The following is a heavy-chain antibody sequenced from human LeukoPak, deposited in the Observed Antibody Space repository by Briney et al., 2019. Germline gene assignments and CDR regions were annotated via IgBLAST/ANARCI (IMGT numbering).Heavy chain of an antibody. J-gene: IGHJ4*02. D-gene: IGHD1-26*01. CDR2: ISGSGGDI. V-gene: IGHV3-11*01. Sequence: GGSLRLSCAASEFTFSNYYMSWIRQTPGKGLEWLSYISGSGGDIHYADSVKGRFTISRDNAKNSLYLQMNSLSAEDTAMYYCARDIRAVGVTLYFDYWGQGILVTVTS. CDR3: ARDIRAVGVTLYFDY. CDR1: EFTFSNYY.